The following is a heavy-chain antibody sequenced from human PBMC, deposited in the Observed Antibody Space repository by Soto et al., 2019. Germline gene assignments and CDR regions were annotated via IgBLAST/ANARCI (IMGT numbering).Heavy chain of an antibody. V-gene: IGHV1-46*03. CDR3: ARGCVVVVPAAKHWFDP. CDR1: GYTFTSYY. Sequence: GASVKVSCKASGYTFTSYYMHWVRQAPGQGLEWMGIINPSGGSTSYAQKFQGRVTMTRDTSTSTVYMELSSLRSEDTAVYYCARGCVVVVPAAKHWFDPWGQGTLVTVSS. D-gene: IGHD2-2*01. J-gene: IGHJ5*02. CDR2: INPSGGST.